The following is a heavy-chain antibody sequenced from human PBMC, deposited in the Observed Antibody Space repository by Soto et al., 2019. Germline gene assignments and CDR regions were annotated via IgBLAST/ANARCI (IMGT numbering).Heavy chain of an antibody. CDR1: GYTFTSYG. V-gene: IGHV1-18*01. CDR2: ISAYNGNT. Sequence: GASVKVSCKASGYTFTSYGISWVRQAPGQGLEWMGWISAYNGNTNYAQKPQGRVTMTTDTSTSTAYMELRSLRSDDTAVYSCARDAPKTNDYYYYGMDVWGQGTTVTVSS. D-gene: IGHD1-1*01. J-gene: IGHJ6*02. CDR3: ARDAPKTNDYYYYGMDV.